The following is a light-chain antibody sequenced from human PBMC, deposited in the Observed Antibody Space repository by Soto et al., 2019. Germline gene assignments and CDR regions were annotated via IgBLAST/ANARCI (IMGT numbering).Light chain of an antibody. V-gene: IGKV3-15*01. CDR1: HSVSSK. J-gene: IGKJ4*01. CDR2: GAS. Sequence: EIVMTQSPATLSVSVGELATLYCRASHSVSSKLAWHHQKPGKSPRLIIYGASTRATDNRARFSGSGSVTEFTRPSSGLQSEDFSVYYCQQYNDGPPQLTFGGGNTLEIK. CDR3: QQYNDGPPQLT.